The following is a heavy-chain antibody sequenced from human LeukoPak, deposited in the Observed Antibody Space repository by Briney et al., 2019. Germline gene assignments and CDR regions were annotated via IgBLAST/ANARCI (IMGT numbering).Heavy chain of an antibody. CDR2: ISYDGSNK. CDR1: GFTVSSNY. V-gene: IGHV3-30*18. Sequence: PGGSLRLSCTASGFTVSSNYMSWVRQAPGKGLEWVAVISYDGSNKYYADSVKGRFTISRDNSKNTLYLQMNSLSAEDTAVYNCAKLRSRYCSGGSCYAHTPDFDYWGQGTLVTVSS. CDR3: AKLRSRYCSGGSCYAHTPDFDY. D-gene: IGHD2-15*01. J-gene: IGHJ4*02.